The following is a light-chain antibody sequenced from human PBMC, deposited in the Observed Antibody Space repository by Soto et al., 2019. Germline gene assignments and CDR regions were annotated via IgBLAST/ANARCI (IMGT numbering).Light chain of an antibody. CDR3: QQSYRTSHT. V-gene: IGKV1-39*01. CDR2: AAS. Sequence: DIQMTQSPSSLSASVGDRVTITCRASQNISRHLNWYQQKPGKAPKLLIFAASTLQGGVPSRFSGSVSGTDFTLTIRSLYPGDFATYYCQQSYRTSHTFGQGTRLEVK. CDR1: QNISRH. J-gene: IGKJ2*01.